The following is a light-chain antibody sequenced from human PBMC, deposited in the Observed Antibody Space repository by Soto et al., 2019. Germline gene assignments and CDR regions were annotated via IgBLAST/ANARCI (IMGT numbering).Light chain of an antibody. J-gene: IGKJ1*01. Sequence: DIQMTQSPTTLSASVGDRVTITCRASQSISTWLAWYQQKPGKAPRLLIYKASSLQIGVPSRFSGSGSGTEFTLTISSLQPDDFATYYCQQYKGTFGQGTKVEVK. V-gene: IGKV1-5*03. CDR1: QSISTW. CDR2: KAS. CDR3: QQYKGT.